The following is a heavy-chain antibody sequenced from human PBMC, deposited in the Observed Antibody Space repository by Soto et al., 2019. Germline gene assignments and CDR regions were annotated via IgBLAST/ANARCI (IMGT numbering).Heavy chain of an antibody. CDR3: XXXXXXXRLXS. Sequence: EVQLVESGGGLVQPGESLRLSCAASGLTFXXYWMHWVRQAPGKGLVWVSRINTDGSVAMYVDSVKGRFTISRDNAKNTLYLHMNSLRAXDTXXXXXXXXXXXXRLXSWGQGTLVTVSS. CDR1: GLTFXXYW. CDR2: INTDGSVA. V-gene: IGHV3-74*03. J-gene: IGHJ4*02.